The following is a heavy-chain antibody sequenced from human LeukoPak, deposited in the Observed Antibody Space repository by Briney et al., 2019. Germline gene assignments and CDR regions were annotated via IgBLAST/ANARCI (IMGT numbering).Heavy chain of an antibody. J-gene: IGHJ4*02. CDR1: GFGFSYYD. CDR3: AKYSGSYYYPPNWDS. Sequence: PGGSLRLSCVASGFGFSYYDMNWVRQTPGKGLEWVSTISGTDDCTYYADSVKGRFTLSRGYPKNTLYLQMNSLRAEDTAVYFCAKYSGSYYYPPNWDSWGQGTLVTVSS. D-gene: IGHD1-26*01. V-gene: IGHV3-23*01. CDR2: ISGTDDCT.